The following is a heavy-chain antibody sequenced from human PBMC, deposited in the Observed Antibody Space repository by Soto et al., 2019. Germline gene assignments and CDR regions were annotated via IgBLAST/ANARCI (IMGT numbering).Heavy chain of an antibody. CDR3: ARRGRDGYNPIFY. Sequence: ASVKVSCKASGYTFTDYAMNWVRQAPGQGLEWMGWINTNTGNPTYAQAFTGRFVFSLDTSVSTAYLQICTLKAEDTAMYYCARRGRDGYNPIFYWGQGTLVTVSS. V-gene: IGHV7-4-1*01. D-gene: IGHD3-3*01. J-gene: IGHJ4*02. CDR1: GYTFTDYA. CDR2: INTNTGNP.